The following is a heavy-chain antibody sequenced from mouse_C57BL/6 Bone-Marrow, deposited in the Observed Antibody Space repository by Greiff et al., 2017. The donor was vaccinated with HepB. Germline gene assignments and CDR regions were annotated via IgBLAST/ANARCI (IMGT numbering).Heavy chain of an antibody. D-gene: IGHD1-1*01. CDR1: GYTFTDHT. CDR2: IYPRDGST. J-gene: IGHJ1*03. V-gene: IGHV1-78*01. Sequence: VQLQESDAELVKPGASVKISCKVSGYTFTDHTIHWMKQRPEQGLEWIGYIYPRDGSTKYNEKFKGKATLTADKSSSTAYMQLNSLTSEDSAVYFCARDYYGSRWYFDVWGTGTTVTVSS. CDR3: ARDYYGSRWYFDV.